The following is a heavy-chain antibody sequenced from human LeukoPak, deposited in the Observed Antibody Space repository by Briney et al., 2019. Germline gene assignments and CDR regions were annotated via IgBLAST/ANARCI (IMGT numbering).Heavy chain of an antibody. CDR3: ASIGGTRQGSGTYYAFDY. D-gene: IGHD1-26*01. J-gene: IGHJ4*02. CDR1: GDSISSYF. V-gene: IGHV4-59*01. CDR2: IYNSGST. Sequence: PSETLSLTCTVSGDSISSYFWSWIRQPPGKGLGWIGYIYNSGSTNYNPSLKSRVTISADTSKNQFSLKLTSVTAADTVVYYCASIGGTRQGSGTYYAFDYWGQGTLITVSS.